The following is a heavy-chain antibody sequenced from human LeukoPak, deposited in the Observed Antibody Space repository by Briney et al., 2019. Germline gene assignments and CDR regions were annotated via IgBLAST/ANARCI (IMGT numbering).Heavy chain of an antibody. D-gene: IGHD2-8*01. CDR2: INPHTGGT. Sequence: ASVKVSCKASGYSFTDHHMHWVRQAPRQGVEWMGWINPHTGGTNFAQKFKGRVTMTRDTSINTVYMELNRLRSDDPAVYYCARGAGGYCTNGVCLYWYFDVWGRGTLVSVSS. CDR3: ARGAGGYCTNGVCLYWYFDV. CDR1: GYSFTDHH. V-gene: IGHV1-2*02. J-gene: IGHJ2*01.